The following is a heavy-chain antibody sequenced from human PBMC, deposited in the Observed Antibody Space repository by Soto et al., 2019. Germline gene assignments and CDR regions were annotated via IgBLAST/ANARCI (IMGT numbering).Heavy chain of an antibody. CDR3: TRDRGQLK. D-gene: IGHD1-1*01. CDR1: GFTFSSFW. J-gene: IGHJ4*02. V-gene: IGHV3-7*05. CDR2: IKQDGSEE. Sequence: DVQLVESGGGLVPPGGSLILSCAASGFTFSSFWMSWVRQAPGKGLEWVANIKQDGSEENYVDSVKGRFTISRDNAKNSLYLQMNSLRAEDTAVYYCTRDRGQLKWGQGTLVTVSS.